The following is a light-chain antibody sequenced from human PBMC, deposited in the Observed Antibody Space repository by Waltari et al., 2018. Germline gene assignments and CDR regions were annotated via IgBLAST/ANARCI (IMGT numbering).Light chain of an antibody. CDR3: QQTYSAART. J-gene: IGKJ1*01. Sequence: DIQMTQSPPSLSASVGDRVTITCPARQFVSKYLHWYEQKPGKAPRLLIYAASTLQTGVPSRFSGSGYGRDFTLTITSLQPEDIATYYCQQTYSAARTFGPGTRVEIK. CDR2: AAS. CDR1: QFVSKY. V-gene: IGKV1-39*01.